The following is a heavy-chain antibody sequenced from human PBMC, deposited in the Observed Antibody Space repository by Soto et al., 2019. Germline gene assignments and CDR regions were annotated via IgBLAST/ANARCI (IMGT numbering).Heavy chain of an antibody. CDR3: AKPYTIFGALEYFQH. D-gene: IGHD3-3*01. Sequence: PGGSLRLSCAASGFTFSSYAMSWVRQAPGKGLEWVSAISASGGSTYYADSVKGRFTFSRDNSKNTLYLQMNSLRAEDTAVYYCAKPYTIFGALEYFQHWGQGTLVTVSS. CDR2: ISASGGST. J-gene: IGHJ1*01. CDR1: GFTFSSYA. V-gene: IGHV3-23*01.